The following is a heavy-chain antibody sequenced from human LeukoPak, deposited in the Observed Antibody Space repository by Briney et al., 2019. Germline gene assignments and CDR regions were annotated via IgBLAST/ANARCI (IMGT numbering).Heavy chain of an antibody. D-gene: IGHD3-16*02. J-gene: IGHJ3*02. CDR3: ARGRPRFYLDAFDI. CDR1: GGSVSSGSYY. Sequence: PSETLSLTCTVSGGSVSSGSYYWSWIRQPPGKGLEWIGYIYYSGSTNYNPSLKSRVTISVDTSKNQFSLKLSSVTAADTAVYYCARGRPRFYLDAFDIWGQGTMVTVSS. CDR2: IYYSGST. V-gene: IGHV4-61*01.